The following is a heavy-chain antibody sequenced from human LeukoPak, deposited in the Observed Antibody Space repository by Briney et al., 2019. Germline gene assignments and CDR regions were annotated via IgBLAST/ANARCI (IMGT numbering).Heavy chain of an antibody. CDR2: IYYSGST. CDR1: GGSIRNSSYY. J-gene: IGHJ3*02. CDR3: ARLSGVKVGHNAQILGAFDI. D-gene: IGHD1-26*01. Sequence: SETLTLTCTVSGGSIRNSSYYWGWIRQPPGKGLLWIGNIYYSGSTYYKSSLKSLVTISVDTSKNQFSLKLTSVTAADTAVYYCARLSGVKVGHNAQILGAFDIWGQGTMVTVSS. V-gene: IGHV4-39*01.